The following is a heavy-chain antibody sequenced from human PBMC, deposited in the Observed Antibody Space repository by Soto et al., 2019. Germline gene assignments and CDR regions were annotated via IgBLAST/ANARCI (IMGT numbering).Heavy chain of an antibody. D-gene: IGHD3-10*01. Sequence: ASVKGSCKASVYTFTSYYMHWVRQAPGQGLEWMGIINPSGGSTSYAQKFQGRVTMTRDTSTSTVYMELSSLRSEDTAVYYCASMVRGVTSYADYYYGMDVWGQGTTVTVSS. CDR2: INPSGGST. CDR3: ASMVRGVTSYADYYYGMDV. V-gene: IGHV1-46*01. CDR1: VYTFTSYY. J-gene: IGHJ6*02.